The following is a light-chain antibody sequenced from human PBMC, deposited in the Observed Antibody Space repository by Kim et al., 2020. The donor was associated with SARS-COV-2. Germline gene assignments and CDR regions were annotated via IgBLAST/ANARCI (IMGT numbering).Light chain of an antibody. Sequence: SYELTQPPSVSVSPGQTASISCSGDKLGDKYVCWYQQKPGQSPVLVIYQDSKRPSGIPERISGSNSGNPATLTISGTQPIDEADYSCQAWDSSIAVFGTG. CDR2: QDS. V-gene: IGLV3-1*01. CDR3: QAWDSSIAV. CDR1: KLGDKY. J-gene: IGLJ1*01.